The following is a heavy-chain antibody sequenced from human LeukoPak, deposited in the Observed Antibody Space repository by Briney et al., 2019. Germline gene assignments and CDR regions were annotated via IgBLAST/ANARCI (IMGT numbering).Heavy chain of an antibody. CDR3: ANEVRPNDY. CDR2: IDISGGST. CDR1: GFTFSSHA. V-gene: IGHV3-23*01. D-gene: IGHD1-1*01. Sequence: GGSLRLSCVASGFTFSSHAMCWVRQAPGKGLEWVSSIDISGGSTYYADSVQGRFTISRDNSKNTLYLEMNSLRAEDTALYYCANEVRPNDYWGQGTLVTVSS. J-gene: IGHJ4*02.